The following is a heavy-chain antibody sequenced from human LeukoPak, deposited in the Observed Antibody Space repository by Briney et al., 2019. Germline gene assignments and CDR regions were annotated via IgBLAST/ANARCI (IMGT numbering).Heavy chain of an antibody. CDR3: ARVTASASYYYYYMDV. J-gene: IGHJ6*03. D-gene: IGHD5-18*01. CDR2: ISAYNGNT. CDR1: GYTFTSFG. V-gene: IGHV1-18*01. Sequence: ASVKVSCKASGYTFTSFGTSWLRQAPGQGLEWMGWISAYNGNTDYAQQLQDRVTMTTDTSTNTAYMELRSLKSDDTAVYYCARVTASASYYYYYMDVWGKGTTVTVSS.